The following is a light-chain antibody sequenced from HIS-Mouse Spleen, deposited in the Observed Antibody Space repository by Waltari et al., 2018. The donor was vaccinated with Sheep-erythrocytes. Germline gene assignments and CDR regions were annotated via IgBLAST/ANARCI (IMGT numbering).Light chain of an antibody. J-gene: IGLJ3*02. Sequence: SYELTQPPSVSVSPGQTASITCSGDNLGDKYACWYQQKPGQSPVLVIYQDSTRPSGIPERFSGSNSGNTATLTISGTQAMDEADYYCQAWDSSTAWVFGGGTKLTVL. CDR3: QAWDSSTAWV. CDR2: QDS. V-gene: IGLV3-1*01. CDR1: NLGDKY.